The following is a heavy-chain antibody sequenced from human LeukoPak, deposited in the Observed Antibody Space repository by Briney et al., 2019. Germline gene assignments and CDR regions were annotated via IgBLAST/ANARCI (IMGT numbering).Heavy chain of an antibody. J-gene: IGHJ4*02. D-gene: IGHD3-3*01. Sequence: SETLSLTCTVSGGSISSSSYSWGWIRQPPGKGLEWIGSIYYSGTTYYNPSLKSRVTISVDTSKIQFSLDLSSVAATDTAVYFCARLRFDFWSGYTHPYFDYWGQGTLVTVSS. CDR3: ARLRFDFWSGYTHPYFDY. CDR2: IYYSGTT. CDR1: GGSISSSSYS. V-gene: IGHV4-39*01.